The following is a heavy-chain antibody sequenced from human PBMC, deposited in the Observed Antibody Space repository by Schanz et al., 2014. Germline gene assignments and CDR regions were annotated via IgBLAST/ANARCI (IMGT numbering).Heavy chain of an antibody. CDR2: IWSDGSGK. CDR1: GFTVSSDH. V-gene: IGHV3-33*01. D-gene: IGHD1-1*01. J-gene: IGHJ4*02. CDR3: ARGTDWNRHY. Sequence: VQLVESGGGFVQPGGSLGLSCVVSGFTVSSDHMSWVRRAPGKGLEWVAVIWSDGSGKYYADSVKGRFTVSRDNARNSLYLHMNTRGAEDTSVYSCARGTDWNRHYWGQGALVTVSS.